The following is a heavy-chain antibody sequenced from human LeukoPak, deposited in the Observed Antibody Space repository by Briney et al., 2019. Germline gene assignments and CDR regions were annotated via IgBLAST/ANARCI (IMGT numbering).Heavy chain of an antibody. J-gene: IGHJ4*02. D-gene: IGHD4-23*01. Sequence: SETLSLTCTVSGGSISSSSYYWGWIRQPPGKGLEWIGSIYYSGSTNYNPSLKSRVTISVDTSRSQFSLKLSSVTAADTAVYYCARRGAVYAGNDFDYWGQGTLVSVST. CDR2: IYYSGST. CDR1: GGSISSSSYY. V-gene: IGHV4-39*07. CDR3: ARRGAVYAGNDFDY.